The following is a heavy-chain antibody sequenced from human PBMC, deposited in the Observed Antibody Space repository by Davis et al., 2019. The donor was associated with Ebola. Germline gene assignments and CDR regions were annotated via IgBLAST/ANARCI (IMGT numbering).Heavy chain of an antibody. D-gene: IGHD3-16*01. J-gene: IGHJ4*02. V-gene: IGHV1-24*01. Sequence: ASVKVSCKVSEYTLAELSIHWVRQAPGEGLEWMGCFDPEDGEAIYAQKFQDRVTMTEDTSTDTAHMELSSLRSEDTAIYYCTIGGLKGGFDYWGRGTLVTVSS. CDR3: TIGGLKGGFDY. CDR1: EYTLAELS. CDR2: FDPEDGEA.